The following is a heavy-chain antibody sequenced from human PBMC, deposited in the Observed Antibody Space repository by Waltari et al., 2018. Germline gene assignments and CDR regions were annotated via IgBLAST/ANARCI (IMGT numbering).Heavy chain of an antibody. CDR1: GSTFTSYA. D-gene: IGHD3-10*01. Sequence: QVQLVQSGAEVKKPGASVTVSCKASGSTFTSYAINWVRQAPGQGLEWVGWMNPNSGNTGYAQKFQGRVTITKNTSMSTAYMELTSLRSEDTAVYFCATYASGSYRWFDYWGQGTLVIVSS. CDR2: MNPNSGNT. V-gene: IGHV1-8*03. J-gene: IGHJ4*02. CDR3: ATYASGSYRWFDY.